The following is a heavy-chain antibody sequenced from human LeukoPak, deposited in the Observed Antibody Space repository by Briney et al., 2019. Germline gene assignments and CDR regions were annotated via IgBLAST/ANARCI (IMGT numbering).Heavy chain of an antibody. D-gene: IGHD3-9*01. V-gene: IGHV4-39*07. CDR2: INHSGST. J-gene: IGHJ4*02. CDR3: ARGPAVRYYDILTGYYAILQGHYFDY. CDR1: GGSISDGSYY. Sequence: PSETLSLTRTVSGGSISDGSYYWGWIRQPPGKGLEWIGEINHSGSTNYNPSLKSRVTISVDTSKNQFSLKLSSVTAADTAVYYCARGPAVRYYDILTGYYAILQGHYFDYWGQGTLVTVSS.